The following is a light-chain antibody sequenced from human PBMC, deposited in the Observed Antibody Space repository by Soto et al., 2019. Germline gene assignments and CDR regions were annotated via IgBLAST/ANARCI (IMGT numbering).Light chain of an antibody. CDR3: QRYGG. Sequence: EIVLTQSPGILSLSPGERATVSCRASQSISSSHLAWYQQKPGQAPRLLIYSTSSRATGIPDRFSGSGSGTDFTLTISRLEPEDSAVYYCQRYGGFGQGTKVDIK. CDR1: QSISSSH. V-gene: IGKV3-20*01. CDR2: STS. J-gene: IGKJ1*01.